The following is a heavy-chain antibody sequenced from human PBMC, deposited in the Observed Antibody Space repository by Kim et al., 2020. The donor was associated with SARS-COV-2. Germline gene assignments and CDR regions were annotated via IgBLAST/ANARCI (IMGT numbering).Heavy chain of an antibody. J-gene: IGHJ5*02. CDR1: GFPFGTHG. CDR2: ISSSSTVM. CDR3: AREVDISFLWFDP. Sequence: GGSLRLSCTGSGFPFGTHGMHWVRQAPGKGLEWIAYISSSSTVMSYADSVKGRFSISRDNAKNSLYLQMNNLRDEDTAVYYCAREVDISFLWFDPLGQGT. V-gene: IGHV3-48*02. D-gene: IGHD2-2*03.